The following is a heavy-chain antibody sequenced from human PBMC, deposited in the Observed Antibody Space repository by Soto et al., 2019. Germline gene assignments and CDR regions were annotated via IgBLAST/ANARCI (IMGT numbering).Heavy chain of an antibody. CDR2: IIPNFDTP. CDR1: GGSFNNYA. D-gene: IGHD3-10*01. CDR3: AVAMVREILIFESSGMHV. V-gene: IGHV1-69*01. J-gene: IGHJ6*02. Sequence: QVHLVQSGDEVKKPGSSVKVSCKTSGGSFNNYAVSWVRQAPGQGLEWMGGIIPNFDTPNYAQKFQDSVTIIADESTSTVYVELRSLRSNDSAVYYCAVAMVREILIFESSGMHVWGQGTTVIVSS.